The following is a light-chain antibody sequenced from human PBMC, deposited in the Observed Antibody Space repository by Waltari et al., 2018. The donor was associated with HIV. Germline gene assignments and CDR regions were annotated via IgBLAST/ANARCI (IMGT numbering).Light chain of an antibody. CDR2: EVS. Sequence: IVMTQTPLSLSVTPGQPASISCKSSESLLHSDGKTYLFWYLQKAGQPPQLLIFEVSTRFSGVPDRFSGSGAGTDFTLGISRVEAGDVGMYYCMQSMKLPLTFGQGTRLDIK. CDR1: ESLLHSDGKTY. J-gene: IGKJ5*01. V-gene: IGKV2D-29*01. CDR3: MQSMKLPLT.